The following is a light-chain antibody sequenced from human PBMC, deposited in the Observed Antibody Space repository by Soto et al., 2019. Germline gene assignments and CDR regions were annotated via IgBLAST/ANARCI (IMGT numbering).Light chain of an antibody. CDR3: QVWDSSSDHP. V-gene: IGLV3-21*04. J-gene: IGLJ2*01. Sequence: SYELTQPPSVSVAPGKTARVTCGGYNIGSKSVHWYQQKPGQAPVLVIYYDSDRPSGIPERFSGSNSGNTATLTISRVEAGDEADYYCQVWDSSSDHPFGGGTKLTVL. CDR1: NIGSKS. CDR2: YDS.